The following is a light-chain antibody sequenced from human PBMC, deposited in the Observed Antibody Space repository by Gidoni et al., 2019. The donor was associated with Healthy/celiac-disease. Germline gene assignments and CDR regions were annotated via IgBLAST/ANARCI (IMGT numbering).Light chain of an antibody. CDR2: GAS. CDR3: QQYNNWHLT. V-gene: IGKV3-15*01. CDR1: QSVSSN. Sequence: EIVMTQSPATLSVSPGERATLSCRASQSVSSNLAWYQQKPGQAPRLLIYGASTRATGIPARFSGSGSGTEFTLTISSLQSEDFAVYYCQQYNNWHLTFGPXTKVDIK. J-gene: IGKJ3*01.